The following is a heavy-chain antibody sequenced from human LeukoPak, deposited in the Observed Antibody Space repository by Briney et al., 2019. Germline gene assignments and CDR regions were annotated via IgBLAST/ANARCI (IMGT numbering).Heavy chain of an antibody. CDR2: IWSDSTNK. Sequence: GRSLRLSCAASGFTFSTYAMRWVRQAQGKGLEWVAVIWSDSTNKYYADSVRGRFTISRDNSKNTLYLQMSSLRAEDAAMYYCARDRLTTVTTFHFDYWGQGTLVTVSS. D-gene: IGHD4-17*01. J-gene: IGHJ4*02. CDR3: ARDRLTTVTTFHFDY. CDR1: GFTFSTYA. V-gene: IGHV3-33*01.